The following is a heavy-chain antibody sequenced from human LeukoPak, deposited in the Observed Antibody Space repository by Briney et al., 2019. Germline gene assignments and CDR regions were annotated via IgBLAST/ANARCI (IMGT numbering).Heavy chain of an antibody. J-gene: IGHJ3*01. CDR1: GFTFSSSA. Sequence: TGGSLRLSCAASGFTFSSSAMSWVRQVPGKGLEWVASINSDGSEGYYADVVKGRFTISRDNAKNSLYLQINSLRAEDTAVYYCARSSYSSSSSVWGQGTMVTVSS. CDR3: ARSSYSSSSSV. V-gene: IGHV3-7*03. D-gene: IGHD6-6*01. CDR2: INSDGSEG.